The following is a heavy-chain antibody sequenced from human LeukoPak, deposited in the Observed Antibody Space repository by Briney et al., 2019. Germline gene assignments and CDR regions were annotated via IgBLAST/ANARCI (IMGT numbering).Heavy chain of an antibody. CDR3: ARGVGVAFDI. V-gene: IGHV4-59*01. D-gene: IGHD2-15*01. CDR2: IYYSGST. J-gene: IGHJ3*02. CDR1: GGSISSYY. Sequence: PSETLSLTSTVSGGSISSYYWSWIRQPPGKGLEWIGYIYYSGSTNYNPSLKSRVTISVDTSKNQFSLKLSSVTAADTAVYYCARGVGVAFDIWGQGTMVTVSS.